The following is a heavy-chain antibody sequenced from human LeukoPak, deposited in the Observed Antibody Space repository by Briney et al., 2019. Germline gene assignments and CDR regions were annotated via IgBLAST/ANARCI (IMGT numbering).Heavy chain of an antibody. CDR2: IYYSGST. V-gene: IGHV4-59*08. CDR1: GGSFSGYY. Sequence: PSETLSLTCAVYGGSFSGYYWSWIRQPPGKGLEWIGYIYYSGSTNYNPSLKSRVTISVDTSKNQFSLKLSSVTAADTAVYYCARLDDILTGYYPDWGQGTLVTVSS. D-gene: IGHD3-9*01. CDR3: ARLDDILTGYYPD. J-gene: IGHJ4*02.